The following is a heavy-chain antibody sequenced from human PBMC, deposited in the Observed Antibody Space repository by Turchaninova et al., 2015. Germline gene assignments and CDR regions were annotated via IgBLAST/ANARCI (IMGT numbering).Heavy chain of an antibody. J-gene: IGHJ5*02. V-gene: IGHV4-39*07. CDR3: ARGRSCSGNTCYGWFDP. D-gene: IGHD2-15*01. CDR2: ISYSGTT. CDR1: GASVSGGRYF. Sequence: QLQLQGSGPGRVKPSETLSLPWPVSGASVSGGRYFWAWIGPPPGRGLGWIGSISYSGTTYYNPSLKSRVTMSVDTSKSQFSLRLSSVTVADTAVYYCARGRSCSGNTCYGWFDPWGQGTLVTVSS.